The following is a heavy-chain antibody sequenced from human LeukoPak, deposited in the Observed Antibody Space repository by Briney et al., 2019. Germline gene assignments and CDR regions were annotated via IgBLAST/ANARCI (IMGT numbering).Heavy chain of an antibody. CDR3: ATANRLTRDSSGYYPDS. D-gene: IGHD3-22*01. V-gene: IGHV1-24*01. J-gene: IGHJ4*02. CDR1: GYTLTELS. CDR2: FDPEDGEI. Sequence: ASVKVSCKVSGYTLTELSTHWVRQAPGKGLEWMGGFDPEDGEIVYAQNFQGRVTMTEDTSTDTAYMELSSLRSEGTAIYYCATANRLTRDSSGYYPDSWGQGTLVTVSS.